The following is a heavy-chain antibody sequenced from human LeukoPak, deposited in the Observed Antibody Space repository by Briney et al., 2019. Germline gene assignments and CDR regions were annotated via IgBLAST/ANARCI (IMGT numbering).Heavy chain of an antibody. V-gene: IGHV3-23*01. J-gene: IGHJ4*02. D-gene: IGHD4-11*01. CDR2: IGAGGTFT. Sequence: GGSLRLSCEASGFTFSAYAMTWVRQAPGKGLEWVSGIGAGGTFTYYADSVKGRFTIFRDNSRNTLYLQMNSLRADDTAVYYCAKDLGYTTYGYYFDYWGQGTLVTVSS. CDR3: AKDLGYTTYGYYFDY. CDR1: GFTFSAYA.